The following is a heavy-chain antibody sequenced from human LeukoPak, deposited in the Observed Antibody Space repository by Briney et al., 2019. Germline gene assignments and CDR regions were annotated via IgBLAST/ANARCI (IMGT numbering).Heavy chain of an antibody. CDR2: LYHSGST. CDR1: GYSISSGYY. CDR3: ARGIDY. Sequence: SETLSLTCTVSGYSISSGYYWGWVRQPPGKGLEWIANLYHSGSTYYNPSLKSRVTISVDTSKNQFSLKLSSVTAADTAVYYCARGIDYWGRGTLVTVSS. J-gene: IGHJ4*02. V-gene: IGHV4-38-2*02.